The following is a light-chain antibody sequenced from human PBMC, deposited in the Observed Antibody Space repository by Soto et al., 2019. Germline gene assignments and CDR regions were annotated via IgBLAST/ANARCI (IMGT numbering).Light chain of an antibody. CDR1: QSVSSN. CDR2: GAS. J-gene: IGKJ1*01. Sequence: EIVMTHSPATLSVSPGERATLDCRASQSVSSNLAWYQQKPGQAPRLLIYGASTRATGIPARFSGSGSGTEFTLTISSLQSEDFAVYYCQQYNNWPLTFGQGTKADNK. CDR3: QQYNNWPLT. V-gene: IGKV3-15*01.